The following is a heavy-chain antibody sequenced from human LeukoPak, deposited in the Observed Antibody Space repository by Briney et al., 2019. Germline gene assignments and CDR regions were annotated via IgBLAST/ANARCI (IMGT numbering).Heavy chain of an antibody. Sequence: GRSLRLSCAASGFTFSSYAMHWVRQAPGKGLEWVAVISYDGSNKYYADSVKGRFTISRDNSKNTLYLQMNSLRAEDTAVYYCARGGGLGVVVRTAKTFDIWGQGTMATVSS. CDR1: GFTFSSYA. V-gene: IGHV3-30-3*01. CDR3: ARGGGLGVVVRTAKTFDI. CDR2: ISYDGSNK. D-gene: IGHD3-22*01. J-gene: IGHJ3*02.